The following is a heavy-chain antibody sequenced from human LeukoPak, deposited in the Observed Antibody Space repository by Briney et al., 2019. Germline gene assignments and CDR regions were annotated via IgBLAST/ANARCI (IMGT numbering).Heavy chain of an antibody. V-gene: IGHV3-48*03. CDR1: GFTFSSYE. CDR2: ISSSGSTI. CDR3: ARDYYYGMDV. J-gene: IGHJ6*02. Sequence: PGGSLRLSCAASGFTFSSYEMNWVRQAPGEGLEWVSYISSSGSTIYYADSVKGRFTISRDNAKNSLYLQMNSLRAEDTAVYYCARDYYYGMDVWGQGTTVTVSS.